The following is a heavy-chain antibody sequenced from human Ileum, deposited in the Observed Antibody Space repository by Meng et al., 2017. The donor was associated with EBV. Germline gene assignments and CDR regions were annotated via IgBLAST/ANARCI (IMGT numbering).Heavy chain of an antibody. CDR3: VSYAVGAGGIGY. Sequence: QGQMQQSGPRLVKPSQTLSLPCAVSGVSTSSGYFHWSWIRQPPGKGLEWIGHSGSTSYNPSLRSRVTISVDTSKNQFSLKVDSATAGDTAVYYCVSYAVGAGGIGYWGQGILVTVSS. D-gene: IGHD1-26*01. J-gene: IGHJ4*02. CDR1: GVSTSSGYFH. CDR2: HSGST. V-gene: IGHV4-30-4*01.